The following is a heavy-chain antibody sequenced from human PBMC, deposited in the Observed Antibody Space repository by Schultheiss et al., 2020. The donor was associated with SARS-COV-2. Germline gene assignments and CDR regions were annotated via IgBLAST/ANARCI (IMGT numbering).Heavy chain of an antibody. J-gene: IGHJ4*02. D-gene: IGHD6-19*01. Sequence: GESLKISCAASGFTVSSNYMSWVRQAPGKGLEWVSVIFRGGNTYYADSVKGRFTISRDNSKNTLYLQMNSLRAEDTAVYYCAREGRGWYPIDYWGQGTLVTVSS. V-gene: IGHV3-53*01. CDR3: AREGRGWYPIDY. CDR1: GFTVSSNY. CDR2: IFRGGNT.